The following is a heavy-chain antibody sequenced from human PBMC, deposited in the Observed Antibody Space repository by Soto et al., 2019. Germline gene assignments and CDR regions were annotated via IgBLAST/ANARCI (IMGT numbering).Heavy chain of an antibody. J-gene: IGHJ4*02. Sequence: GGSLRLSCAASGFTVSSNYMSWVRQAPGKGLEWVSVIYSGGSTYYADSVKGRFTISRDNSKNTLYLQMNSLRAEDTAVYYCASRTPYYYDSTIDYWGQGTLVTVPQ. CDR1: GFTVSSNY. V-gene: IGHV3-53*01. D-gene: IGHD3-22*01. CDR2: IYSGGST. CDR3: ASRTPYYYDSTIDY.